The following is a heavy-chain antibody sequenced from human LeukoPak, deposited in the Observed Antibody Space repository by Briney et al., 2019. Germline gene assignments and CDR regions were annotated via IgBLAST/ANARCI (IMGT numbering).Heavy chain of an antibody. V-gene: IGHV4-4*07. Sequence: PSETLSLTSTVSGGSISSYYWSWIRQPAGKGLEWIGRIYTSGSTNYNPSLKSRVTMSVDTSKNQFSLKLSSVTAADTAVYYCARDRLPNYDILTGYVGPLYYYYGMDVWGQGTTVTVSS. D-gene: IGHD3-9*01. CDR2: IYTSGST. J-gene: IGHJ6*02. CDR1: GGSISSYY. CDR3: ARDRLPNYDILTGYVGPLYYYYGMDV.